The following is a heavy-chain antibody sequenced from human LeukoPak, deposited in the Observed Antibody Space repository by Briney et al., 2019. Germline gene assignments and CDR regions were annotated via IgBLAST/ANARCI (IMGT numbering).Heavy chain of an antibody. CDR1: GGTFSTYA. Sequence: SVKVSCKASGGTFSTYAISWVRQAPGQGLEWMGRIIPIFGTANYAQKFRVRVTITTDESTSTAYMELSSLRSEDTAVYYCARDLNGDYIDYWGQGTLVTVSS. J-gene: IGHJ4*02. CDR3: ARDLNGDYIDY. CDR2: IIPIFGTA. V-gene: IGHV1-69*05. D-gene: IGHD4-17*01.